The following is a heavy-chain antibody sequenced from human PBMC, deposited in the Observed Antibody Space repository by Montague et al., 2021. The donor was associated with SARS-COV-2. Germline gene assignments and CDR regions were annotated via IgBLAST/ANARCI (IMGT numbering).Heavy chain of an antibody. CDR1: GGSISSGDYY. CDR3: VNENWNNGQGFDP. V-gene: IGHV4-31*03. J-gene: IGHJ5*02. Sequence: TLSLTCTVSGGSISSGDYYWIWIRQHPGKGLEWIGYIYYTRSTYYNPSLKSRVTISLDTSKNQFSLKLSSVTAADTAVYFCVNENWNNGQGFDPWGQGTLVTVSS. CDR2: IYYTRST. D-gene: IGHD1/OR15-1a*01.